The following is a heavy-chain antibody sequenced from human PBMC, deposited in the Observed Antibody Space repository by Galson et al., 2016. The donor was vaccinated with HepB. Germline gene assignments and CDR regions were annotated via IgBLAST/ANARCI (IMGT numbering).Heavy chain of an antibody. CDR1: GFAFDDYW. J-gene: IGHJ5*01. Sequence: SLRLSCAASGFAFDDYWMSWVRQGPVKGLEWVANIHKDGNTKAYVGSVQGRVTISRDNAERSVSLQMDGLRPEDTAVYYCVRAVRTDYSGSWWDSWGQGTLVTVSS. V-gene: IGHV3-7*03. CDR2: IHKDGNTK. CDR3: VRAVRTDYSGSWWDS. D-gene: IGHD6-13*01.